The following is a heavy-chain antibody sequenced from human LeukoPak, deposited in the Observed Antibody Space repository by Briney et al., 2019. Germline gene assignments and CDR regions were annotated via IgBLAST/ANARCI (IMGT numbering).Heavy chain of an antibody. D-gene: IGHD6-6*01. CDR1: GGTFSSYA. CDR2: IIPIFGTA. CDR3: ARGASSSSVAEYYFDY. J-gene: IGHJ4*02. Sequence: SVKVSCKASGGTFSSYAISWVRQAPGQGLEWMGGIIPIFGTANYAQKFQGRVTITADESTSTAYMELSSLRSEDTAVYYCARGASSSSVAEYYFDYWGQGTLVAVSS. V-gene: IGHV1-69*13.